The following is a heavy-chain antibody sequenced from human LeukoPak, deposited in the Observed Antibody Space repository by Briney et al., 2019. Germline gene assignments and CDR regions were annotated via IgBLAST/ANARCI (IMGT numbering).Heavy chain of an antibody. CDR3: VRDSYNAFDLHFDQ. CDR2: ISSNGKTI. Sequence: PGGSLRLSCSASGFAFSGGGMVCVRQAPGKGLEWVSYISSNGKTILHADSVKGRITISRDNAKKSLYLQLGGLRVEDSAFYYCVRDSYNAFDLHFDQRGQGTLVTVSS. CDR1: GFAFSGGG. D-gene: IGHD1-14*01. V-gene: IGHV3-48*03. J-gene: IGHJ4*02.